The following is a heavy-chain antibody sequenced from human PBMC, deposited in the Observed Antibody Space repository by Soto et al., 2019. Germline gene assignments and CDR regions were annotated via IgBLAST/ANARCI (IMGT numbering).Heavy chain of an antibody. D-gene: IGHD6-19*01. Sequence: GGSLRLSCAASGFIFSGYSMNWVRQAPGKGLEWISYINSGSSSIYYSDSVKGRFTISRDNAKNSLFLQMNSLRAEDTAVYYCAKDGYSSGSRIIGDRVFDYWGQRTLVTVSS. CDR3: AKDGYSSGSRIIGDRVFDY. V-gene: IGHV3-48*01. CDR1: GFIFSGYS. CDR2: INSGSSSI. J-gene: IGHJ4*02.